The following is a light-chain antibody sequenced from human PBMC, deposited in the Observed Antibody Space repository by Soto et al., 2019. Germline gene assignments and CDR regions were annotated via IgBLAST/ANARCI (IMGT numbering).Light chain of an antibody. CDR3: QQHFSLPHT. CDR2: WAS. Sequence: DIVLTQSPESLAVSVGETVTIKCKSSQSVLFTSTNKNYLVWYQQKQGQPPRLLMFWASTRESGVPDRFSGKGSGTDFTLSISNLQADDVAVYYWQQHFSLPHTFGHGTKLEIK. J-gene: IGKJ2*01. CDR1: QSVLFTSTNKNY. V-gene: IGKV4-1*01.